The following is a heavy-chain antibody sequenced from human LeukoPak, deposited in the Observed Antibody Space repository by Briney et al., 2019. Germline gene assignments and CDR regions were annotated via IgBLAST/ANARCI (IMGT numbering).Heavy chain of an antibody. D-gene: IGHD5-18*01. CDR2: ISGSGGNT. CDR3: AKDRDTAMGPDY. CDR1: GFTFSRNG. J-gene: IGHJ4*02. V-gene: IGHV3-23*01. Sequence: GGSLRLSCAASGFTFSRNGMTWVRQAPGKGLEWVSAISGSGGNTYYADSVKGRFTISRDNSKNTLYLQMNSLRAEDTAVYYCAKDRDTAMGPDYWGQGTLVTVSS.